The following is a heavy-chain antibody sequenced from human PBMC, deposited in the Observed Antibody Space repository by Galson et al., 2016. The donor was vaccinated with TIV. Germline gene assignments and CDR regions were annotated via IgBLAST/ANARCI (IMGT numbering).Heavy chain of an antibody. CDR3: AKRKNYGGDAFDL. V-gene: IGHV3-23*01. J-gene: IGHJ3*01. CDR2: IVGTXXTT. D-gene: IGHD4-23*01. Sequence: SLRLSCAASGFTFSTYAMNWVRQAPGKGLEWVSGIVGTXXTTYYADSVKGRFTISSDNSKNTLYLQMNSMRAEDTAVYYCAKRKNYGGDAFDLWGQGTLVTVSS. CDR1: GFTFSTYA.